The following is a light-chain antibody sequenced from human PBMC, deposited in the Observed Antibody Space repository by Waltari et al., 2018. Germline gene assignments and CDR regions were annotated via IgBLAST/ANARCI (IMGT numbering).Light chain of an antibody. CDR1: QSVATY. V-gene: IGKV3-15*01. Sequence: EIVMTQSPATLSVSPGERATLSCRASQSVATYLAWYQQKPGPAARLLIYVASTRPTGIPARFSGGGSGTEFTLTISSLQSEDFAVYYCQQDNNWPLLTFGGGTRVEIK. CDR3: QQDNNWPLLT. CDR2: VAS. J-gene: IGKJ4*01.